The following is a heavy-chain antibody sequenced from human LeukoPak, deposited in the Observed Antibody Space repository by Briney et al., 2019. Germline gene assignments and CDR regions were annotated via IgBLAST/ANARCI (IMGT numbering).Heavy chain of an antibody. CDR2: IKQDGSEK. Sequence: PGGSLRLSCAASGFTFSSYGMHWVRQAPGKGLEWVANIKQDGSEKYYVDSVKGRFTISRDNAKNSLYLQMNSLRAEDTAVYYCARDWGGHPYYYYYMDVWGKGTTVTVSS. CDR1: GFTFSSYG. J-gene: IGHJ6*03. D-gene: IGHD2-21*01. CDR3: ARDWGGHPYYYYYMDV. V-gene: IGHV3-7*01.